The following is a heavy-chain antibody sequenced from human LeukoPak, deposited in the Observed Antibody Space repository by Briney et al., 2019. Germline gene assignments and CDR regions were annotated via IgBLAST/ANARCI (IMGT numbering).Heavy chain of an antibody. J-gene: IGHJ4*02. Sequence: PGGSLRLSCAASGFTFSSYAMSWVRQAPGKGLEWVSVIYSGGSTYYADSVKGRFTISRDNSKNTLYLQMNSLRAEDTAVYYCARGGAARPLDYWGQGTLVTVSS. V-gene: IGHV3-66*02. CDR2: IYSGGST. D-gene: IGHD6-6*01. CDR1: GFTFSSYA. CDR3: ARGGAARPLDY.